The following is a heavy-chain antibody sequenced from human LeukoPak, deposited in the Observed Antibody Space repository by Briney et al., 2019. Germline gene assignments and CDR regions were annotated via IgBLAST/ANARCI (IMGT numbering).Heavy chain of an antibody. Sequence: VASVKVSCKASGGTFSSYAISWVRQAPGQGLEWMGGIIPIFGTANYAQKFQGRVTITADESTSTAYTELSSLRSEDTAVYYCARDRYGGNWDYYGMDVWGQGTTVTVSS. D-gene: IGHD4-23*01. CDR2: IIPIFGTA. J-gene: IGHJ6*02. CDR1: GGTFSSYA. V-gene: IGHV1-69*13. CDR3: ARDRYGGNWDYYGMDV.